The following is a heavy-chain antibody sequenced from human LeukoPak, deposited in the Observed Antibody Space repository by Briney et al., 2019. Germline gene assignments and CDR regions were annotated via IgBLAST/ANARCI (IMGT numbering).Heavy chain of an antibody. D-gene: IGHD6-13*01. CDR3: ARDSPAAGKENFDY. CDR1: GYSISSGYY. V-gene: IGHV4-38-2*02. CDR2: IYHSGST. Sequence: SETLSLTCTVSGYSISSGYYWGWIRQPPGKGLEWIGSIYHSGSTYYNPSLKSRVTISVDTSKNQFSLKLSSVTAADTAVYYCARDSPAAGKENFDYWGQGTLVTVSS. J-gene: IGHJ4*02.